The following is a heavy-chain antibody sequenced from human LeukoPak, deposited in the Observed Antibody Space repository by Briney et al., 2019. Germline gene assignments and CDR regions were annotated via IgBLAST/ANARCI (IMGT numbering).Heavy chain of an antibody. CDR3: ARKRSSPPPYYYYYMDV. V-gene: IGHV3-23*01. J-gene: IGHJ6*03. D-gene: IGHD1-26*01. CDR2: ISGSGGST. Sequence: GGSLRLSCAASGFTFSNYAMSWVRQAPGKGLEWVSAISGSGGSTYYADSVKGRFTISRDNSKNTLYLQMNSLRAEDTALYYCARKRSSPPPYYYYYMDVWGKGTTLTVSS. CDR1: GFTFSNYA.